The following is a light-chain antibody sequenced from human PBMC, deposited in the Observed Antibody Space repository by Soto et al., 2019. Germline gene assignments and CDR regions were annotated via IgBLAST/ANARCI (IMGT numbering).Light chain of an antibody. J-gene: IGLJ7*01. CDR2: IDD. CDR1: TSNIAGNT. CDR3: ATWDDSLNAAV. Sequence: QTVVTQPPSLSGTPGQRVTISCSGSTSNIAGNTVHWYQHLPETAPKLLIYIDDQRPTGVPDRFSGSKSGTSASLAIGGLQSEDEADYYCATWDDSLNAAVFGGGTQLTVL. V-gene: IGLV1-44*01.